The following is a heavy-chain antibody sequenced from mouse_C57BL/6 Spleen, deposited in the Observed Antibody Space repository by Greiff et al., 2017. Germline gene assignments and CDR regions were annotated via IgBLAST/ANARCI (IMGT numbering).Heavy chain of an antibody. CDR1: GFTFSDYY. V-gene: IGHV5-16*01. CDR2: INYDGRST. CDR3: ARASYGSSPFDY. J-gene: IGHJ2*01. Sequence: EVKLMESEGGLVQPGSSMKLSCTASGFTFSDYYMAWVRQVPEKGLEWVANINYDGRSTYYLDSLKSRFIISRDNAKNILYLQMSSLKSEDTATYYCARASYGSSPFDYWGQGTTLTVSS. D-gene: IGHD1-1*01.